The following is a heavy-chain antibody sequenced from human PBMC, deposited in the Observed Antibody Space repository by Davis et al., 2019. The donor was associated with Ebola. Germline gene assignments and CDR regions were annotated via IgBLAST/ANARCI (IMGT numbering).Heavy chain of an antibody. CDR1: GFTFSSYS. Sequence: GESLKISCAASGFTFSSYSMNWVRQAPGKGLEWVSAISGSGGSTYYADSVKGRFTISRDNSKNTLYLQMNSLRAEDTAVYYCAKDPFSVGATRAWFDPWGQGTLVTVSS. CDR2: ISGSGGST. CDR3: AKDPFSVGATRAWFDP. J-gene: IGHJ5*02. D-gene: IGHD1-26*01. V-gene: IGHV3-23*01.